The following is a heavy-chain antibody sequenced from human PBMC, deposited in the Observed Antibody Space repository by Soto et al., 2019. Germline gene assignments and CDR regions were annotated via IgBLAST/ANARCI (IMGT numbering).Heavy chain of an antibody. V-gene: IGHV3-23*01. Sequence: PXGSLRVSCAASGFTFSNYGMSWVRQAPGEGLEWVSTISGSGATTYYADSVKGRFTISRDNSKNTVYLQMNSLRAEDTAVYYCAKDLGNSLDYFDYWGQGTLVTVSS. CDR2: ISGSGATT. CDR1: GFTFSNYG. J-gene: IGHJ4*02. D-gene: IGHD1-1*01. CDR3: AKDLGNSLDYFDY.